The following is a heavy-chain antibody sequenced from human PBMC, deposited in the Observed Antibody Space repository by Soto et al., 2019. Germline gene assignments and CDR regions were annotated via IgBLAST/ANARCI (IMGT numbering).Heavy chain of an antibody. CDR3: ARLRSRGWSSGYYGMDV. CDR1: GYIPTSYG. J-gene: IGHJ6*02. Sequence: GASVKVSCKASGYIPTSYGISCVRQAPGQGLEWMGWISVYNGNTNYAQKLQGRVTMTTDTSTSTAYMELRSLRSDDTAVYYWARLRSRGWSSGYYGMDVWGQGTTVTVSS. CDR2: ISVYNGNT. V-gene: IGHV1-18*01. D-gene: IGHD6-19*01.